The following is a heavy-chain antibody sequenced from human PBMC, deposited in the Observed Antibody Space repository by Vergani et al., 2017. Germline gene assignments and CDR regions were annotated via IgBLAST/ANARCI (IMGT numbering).Heavy chain of an antibody. CDR1: GFTFSSYA. V-gene: IGHV3-23*01. CDR3: ARPTGGSYFSPGAFDI. CDR2: ISGSGGST. J-gene: IGHJ3*02. D-gene: IGHD1-26*01. Sequence: EVQLLESGGGLVQPGGSLRLSCAASGFTFSSYAMSWVRQAPGKGLEWVSAISGSGGSTYYADSVKGRFTISRDNSKNTLYLQMNSLRAEDTAMYYCARPTGGSYFSPGAFDIWGQGTMVTVSS.